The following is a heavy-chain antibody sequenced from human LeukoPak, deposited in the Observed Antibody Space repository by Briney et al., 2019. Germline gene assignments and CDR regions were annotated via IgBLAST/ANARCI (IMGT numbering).Heavy chain of an antibody. V-gene: IGHV3-20*04. CDR1: GFTFDDYG. CDR3: ARDGQRTFNAAAGFDY. Sequence: PGGSLRLSCAASGFTFDDYGMSWVRQAPGKGLEWVSGINWNGGSTGYADSVKGRFTISRDNAKNSLYPQMNSLGAEDTALYYCARDGQRTFNAAAGFDYWGQGTLVTVSS. D-gene: IGHD6-13*01. CDR2: INWNGGST. J-gene: IGHJ4*02.